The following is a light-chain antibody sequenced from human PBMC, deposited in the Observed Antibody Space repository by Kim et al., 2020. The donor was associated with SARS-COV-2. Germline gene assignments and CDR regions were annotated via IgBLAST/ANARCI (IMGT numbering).Light chain of an antibody. CDR2: QDS. V-gene: IGLV3-1*01. Sequence: PEQTASIPCSGDKLGDKYACWYQQKPGQSPVLVIYQDSKRPSGIPERFSGSNSGNTATLTISGTQAMDEADYYCQAWDSSTEGVVFGGGTQLTVL. CDR1: KLGDKY. CDR3: QAWDSSTEGVV. J-gene: IGLJ2*01.